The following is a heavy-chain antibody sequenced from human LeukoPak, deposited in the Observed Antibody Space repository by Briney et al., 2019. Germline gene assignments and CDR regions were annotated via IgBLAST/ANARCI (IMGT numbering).Heavy chain of an antibody. J-gene: IGHJ4*02. CDR1: GFTFSSYA. Sequence: GGSLRLSCAASGFTFSSYAMHWVRQAPGKGLEWVAVISYDGSNKYYADSVKGRFTISRDNSKNTLYLQMNSLRAEDTAVYYCARAYYYDYWGQGTLVTVSS. CDR3: ARAYYYDY. CDR2: ISYDGSNK. V-gene: IGHV3-30-3*01.